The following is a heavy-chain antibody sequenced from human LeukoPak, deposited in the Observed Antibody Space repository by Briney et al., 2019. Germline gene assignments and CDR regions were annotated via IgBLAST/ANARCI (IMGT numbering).Heavy chain of an antibody. Sequence: PSETLSLTCTVSGGSISSYYWSWIRQPAGKGLEWIGRIYTSGSTNYNPSLKSRVTISVDTSENQFSLKLSSVTAADTAVYYCARGLYYYDSSGSRRYFDYWGQGTLVTVSS. D-gene: IGHD3-22*01. V-gene: IGHV4-4*07. CDR1: GGSISSYY. J-gene: IGHJ4*02. CDR2: IYTSGST. CDR3: ARGLYYYDSSGSRRYFDY.